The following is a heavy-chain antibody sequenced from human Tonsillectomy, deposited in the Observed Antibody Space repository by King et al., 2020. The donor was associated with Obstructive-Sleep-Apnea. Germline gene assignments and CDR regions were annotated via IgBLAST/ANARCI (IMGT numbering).Heavy chain of an antibody. CDR3: AKLHGAAMVRWDFDY. CDR1: GFSFTDAW. Sequence: VQLVESGGGLVEPGGSLRLSCAVSGFSFTDAWMSWVRQTPGKGLEWVGRIKSRGGGGTADYAAPVKGRFTISRDDSKNTLYLQMNSLKIEDTAVYYCAKLHGAAMVRWDFDYWGQGTLVTVSS. J-gene: IGHJ4*02. CDR2: IKSRGGGGTA. D-gene: IGHD3-10*01. V-gene: IGHV3-15*01.